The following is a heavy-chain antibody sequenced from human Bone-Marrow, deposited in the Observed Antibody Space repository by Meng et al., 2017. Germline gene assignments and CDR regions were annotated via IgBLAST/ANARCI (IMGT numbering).Heavy chain of an antibody. CDR3: ARGRIAAAAALAY. CDR2: INHSGST. V-gene: IGHV4-34*01. CDR1: GGSFSGYY. J-gene: IGHJ4*02. D-gene: IGHD6-13*01. Sequence: QLQQWGAGLLKPSATLSLTCAVYGGSFSGYYWSWIRQPPGKGLEWIGEINHSGSTNYNPSLKSRVTISVDTSKNQFSLKLSSVTAADTAVYYCARGRIAAAAALAYWGQGTLVTVSS.